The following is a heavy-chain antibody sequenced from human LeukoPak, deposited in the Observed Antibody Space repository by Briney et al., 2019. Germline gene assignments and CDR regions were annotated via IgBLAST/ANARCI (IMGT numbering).Heavy chain of an antibody. CDR3: ARGQGVTEPAAQRSLFAP. D-gene: IGHD2-2*01. CDR1: GGSISSYY. Sequence: SETLSLTCTVPGGSISSYYWTWIRQPPGKGLEWIGYIYFPGTTNYNPSLKSRVTMSVDTSNNQFSLRLTSVTAADTAVYYCARGQGVTEPAAQRSLFAPWGQGTLVTVSS. V-gene: IGHV4-59*01. J-gene: IGHJ5*02. CDR2: IYFPGTT.